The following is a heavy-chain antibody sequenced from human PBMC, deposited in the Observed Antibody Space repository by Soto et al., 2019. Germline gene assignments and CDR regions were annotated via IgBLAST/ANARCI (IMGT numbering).Heavy chain of an antibody. D-gene: IGHD3-9*01. Sequence: SETLSLTCTVSGDPLSSGSYYWSWIRQSPGKRLEWIAYIYYTGTTKYNPSLKSRVTISVDTSKNQFSLRLTSVTAADTAVYYCARAASPSFDLLYAFHPWGQGTLVTVSS. CDR2: IYYTGTT. J-gene: IGHJ5*02. CDR1: GDPLSSGSYY. V-gene: IGHV4-61*01. CDR3: ARAASPSFDLLYAFHP.